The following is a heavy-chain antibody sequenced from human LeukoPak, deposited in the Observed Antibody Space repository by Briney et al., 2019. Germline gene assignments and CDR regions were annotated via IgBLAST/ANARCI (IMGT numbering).Heavy chain of an antibody. J-gene: IGHJ4*02. D-gene: IGHD2-21*02. CDR3: ASSVVETAIRGIFDY. CDR2: ISGSGGST. Sequence: GGSLRLSCAASGFTFSSYGMSWVRQAPGKGLEWVSAISGSGGSTYYADSVRGRFTISRDNSKNTLYLQMNSLRAEDTAVYYCASSVVETAIRGIFDYWGQGTLVTVSS. CDR1: GFTFSSYG. V-gene: IGHV3-23*01.